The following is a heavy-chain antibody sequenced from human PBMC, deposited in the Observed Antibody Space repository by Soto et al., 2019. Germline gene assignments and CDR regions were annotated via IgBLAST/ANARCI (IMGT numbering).Heavy chain of an antibody. CDR3: ARSPLFRGYCSGGSCYYVDY. Sequence: ASVKVSCKASGYTFTSYGIRWVRQAPGQGLELMGWISAYNGNTNYAQKLQGRVTMTTDTSTSTAYMELRSLRSDDTAVYYCARSPLFRGYCSGGSCYYVDYWGQGTLVTVSS. D-gene: IGHD2-15*01. V-gene: IGHV1-18*01. CDR1: GYTFTSYG. CDR2: ISAYNGNT. J-gene: IGHJ4*02.